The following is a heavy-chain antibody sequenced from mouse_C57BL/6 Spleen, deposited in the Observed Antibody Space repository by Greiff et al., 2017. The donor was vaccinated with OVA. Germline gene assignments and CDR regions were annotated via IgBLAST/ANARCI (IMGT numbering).Heavy chain of an antibody. V-gene: IGHV1-81*01. J-gene: IGHJ4*01. D-gene: IGHD1-1*01. Sequence: VQLQQSGAELARPGASVKLSCKASGYTFTSYGISWVKQRTGQGLEWIGEIYPRSGNTYYNEKFKGKATLTADKSSSTAYMELRSLTSEDSAVYFCARDDTTVVAPYAMDYWGQGTSVTVSS. CDR2: IYPRSGNT. CDR3: ARDDTTVVAPYAMDY. CDR1: GYTFTSYG.